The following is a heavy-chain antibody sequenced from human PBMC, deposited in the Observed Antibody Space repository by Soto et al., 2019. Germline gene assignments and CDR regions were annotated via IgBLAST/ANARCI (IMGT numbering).Heavy chain of an antibody. D-gene: IGHD3-10*02. CDR1: GYTFTSYG. V-gene: IGHV1-69*13. Sequence: SVKVSWKAFGYTFTSYGISWVRQAPGQGLEWMGGISPNNGTANYAEKFQGRVTITADESTSTAYMELSSLRSEDTAVYYCAREHYVGAFDIWGQGTMVTVSS. CDR3: AREHYVGAFDI. J-gene: IGHJ3*02. CDR2: ISPNNGTA.